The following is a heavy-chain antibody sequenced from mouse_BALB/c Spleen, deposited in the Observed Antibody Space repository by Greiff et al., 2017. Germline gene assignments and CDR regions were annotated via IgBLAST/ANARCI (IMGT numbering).Heavy chain of an antibody. CDR2: ILPGSGST. CDR3: ARGRTGRRGYAMDY. J-gene: IGHJ4*01. Sequence: QVQLQQSGAELMKPGASVKISCKATGYTFSSYWIEWVKQRPGHGLEWIGEILPGSGSTNYNEKFKGKATFTADTSSNTAYMQLSSLTSEDSAVYYCARGRTGRRGYAMDYWGQGTSVTVSS. D-gene: IGHD2-12*01. V-gene: IGHV1-9*01. CDR1: GYTFSSYW.